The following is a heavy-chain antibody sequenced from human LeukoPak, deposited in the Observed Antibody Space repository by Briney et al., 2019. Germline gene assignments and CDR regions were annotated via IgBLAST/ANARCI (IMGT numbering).Heavy chain of an antibody. Sequence: SVKVSCKASGGTFSSYAIRWVRQAPGQGLEWMGGIIPIFGTANYAQKFQGRVTITRDTSASTAYMELSSLTSEDTALYYCAREGQGCDFGSWGQGTLVAVSS. CDR3: AREGQGCDFGS. V-gene: IGHV1-69*06. J-gene: IGHJ4*02. CDR2: IIPIFGTA. CDR1: GGTFSSYA.